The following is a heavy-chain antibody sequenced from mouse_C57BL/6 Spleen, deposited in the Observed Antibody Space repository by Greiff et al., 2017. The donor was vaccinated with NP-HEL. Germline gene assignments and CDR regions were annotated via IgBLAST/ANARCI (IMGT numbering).Heavy chain of an antibody. CDR2: IYPGDGDT. D-gene: IGHD1-1*01. CDR1: GYAFSSYW. J-gene: IGHJ4*01. Sequence: VQLQQSGAELVKPGASVKISCKASGYAFSSYWMNWVKQRPGKGLEWIGQIYPGDGDTNYNGKFKGKATLTADKSSSTAYMQLSSLTSEDSAVYFCARFPYCYGNSSCAMDYWGQGTSVTVSS. V-gene: IGHV1-80*01. CDR3: ARFPYCYGNSSCAMDY.